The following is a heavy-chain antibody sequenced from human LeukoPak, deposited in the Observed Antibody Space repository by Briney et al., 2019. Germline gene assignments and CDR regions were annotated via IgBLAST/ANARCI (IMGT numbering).Heavy chain of an antibody. Sequence: SETLYLTCAVSGYSISSGYYWGWIRQPPGKGLEWIGSIYHSGSTYYNPSLKSRVTISVDTSKNQFSLKLSSVTAADTAVHYCAIRYYDFWSGYSLGPFDPWGQGTLVTVSS. CDR1: GYSISSGYY. V-gene: IGHV4-38-2*01. CDR2: IYHSGST. D-gene: IGHD3-3*01. J-gene: IGHJ5*02. CDR3: AIRYYDFWSGYSLGPFDP.